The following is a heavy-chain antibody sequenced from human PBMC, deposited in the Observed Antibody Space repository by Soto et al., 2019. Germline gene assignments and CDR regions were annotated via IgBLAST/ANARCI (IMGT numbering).Heavy chain of an antibody. D-gene: IGHD3-10*01. V-gene: IGHV3-66*01. Sequence: VSLRLSCAVSGFTGNENYMSCVRQAPGKGLEWVSVIYSGGKTEYADSVRGRFTVSRDTYKNTLYLQMNSLRVEDTAVYHCTRDSSYYGAGRGVLDYWGQGTLVTVSS. CDR3: TRDSSYYGAGRGVLDY. J-gene: IGHJ4*02. CDR2: IYSGGKT. CDR1: GFTGNENY.